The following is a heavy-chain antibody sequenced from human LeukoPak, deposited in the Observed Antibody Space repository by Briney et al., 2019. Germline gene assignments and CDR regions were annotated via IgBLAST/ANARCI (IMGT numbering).Heavy chain of an antibody. Sequence: GASVRVSCKASGYTFTGYYMHWVRQAPGQGLEWMGWINPNSGGTNYAQKFQGRVNMTRDTSISTAYMELSRLRSDDTAVYYCAIDYGDQSRFDPWGQGTLVTVSS. CDR1: GYTFTGYY. D-gene: IGHD4-17*01. V-gene: IGHV1-2*02. CDR3: AIDYGDQSRFDP. J-gene: IGHJ5*02. CDR2: INPNSGGT.